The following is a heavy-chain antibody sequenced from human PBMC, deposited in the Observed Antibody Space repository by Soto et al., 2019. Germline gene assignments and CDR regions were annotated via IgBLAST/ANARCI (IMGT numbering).Heavy chain of an antibody. CDR1: GGSISSGGYS. Sequence: QLQLQESGSGLVKPPQTLSLTCAVSGGSISSGGYSWSWIRQPPGKGLEWIGYIYHSGSTYYNTSLKSRVTISVARSKNQSSLKLSSVTAADTAVYYCAAGGGLPRYYWGQGTLVTVYS. CDR2: IYHSGST. CDR3: AAGGGLPRYY. J-gene: IGHJ4*02. V-gene: IGHV4-30-2*01. D-gene: IGHD5-12*01.